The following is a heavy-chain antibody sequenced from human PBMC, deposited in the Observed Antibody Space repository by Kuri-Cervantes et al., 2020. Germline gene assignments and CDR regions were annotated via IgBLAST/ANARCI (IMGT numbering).Heavy chain of an antibody. J-gene: IGHJ4*02. Sequence: SETLSLTCTVSGGSISSSSYYWGWIRQPPGKGLEWIGSIYYSGSTYYNPSLKSRVTISVDTSKNQFSLKLSSVTAADTAVYYCAREGLDSMATIDYWGQGTLVTVDS. V-gene: IGHV4-39*02. CDR1: GGSISSSSYY. D-gene: IGHD5-24*01. CDR3: AREGLDSMATIDY. CDR2: IYYSGST.